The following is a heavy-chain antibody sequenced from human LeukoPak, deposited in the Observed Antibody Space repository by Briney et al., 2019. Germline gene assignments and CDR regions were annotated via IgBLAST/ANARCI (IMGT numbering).Heavy chain of an antibody. CDR3: ARETYYYDSSASRLLDY. CDR2: ISSSGSTI. D-gene: IGHD3-22*01. Sequence: GGSLRLSCAASGFTFSSYEMNWVRQAPGKGLEWVSYISSSGSTIYYADSVKGRFTISRDNAKNSLYLQMNSLGAEDTAVYYCARETYYYDSSASRLLDYWGQGTLVTVSS. CDR1: GFTFSSYE. V-gene: IGHV3-48*03. J-gene: IGHJ4*02.